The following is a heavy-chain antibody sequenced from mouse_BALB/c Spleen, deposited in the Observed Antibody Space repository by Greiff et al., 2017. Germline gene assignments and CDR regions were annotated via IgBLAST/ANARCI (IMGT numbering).Heavy chain of an antibody. J-gene: IGHJ2*01. CDR1: GYSITSDYA. CDR3: ARGYDGGDY. D-gene: IGHD2-2*01. Sequence: EVKLQESGPGLVKPSQSLSLTCTVTGYSITSDYAWNWIRQFPGNKLEWMGYISYSGSTSYNPSLKSRISITRDTSKNQFFLQLNSVTTEDTATYYCARGYDGGDYWGQGTTLTVSS. CDR2: ISYSGST. V-gene: IGHV3-2*02.